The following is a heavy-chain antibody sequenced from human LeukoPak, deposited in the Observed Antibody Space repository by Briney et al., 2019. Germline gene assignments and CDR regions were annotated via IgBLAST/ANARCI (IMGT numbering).Heavy chain of an antibody. D-gene: IGHD6-13*01. CDR2: ISSPGSSI. Sequence: GGSLRLPCAASGLTFSDYYMSWIRQAPGKGLEWVSYISSPGSSIFYADSVKGRFTISRDNAKNSLYLQMNSLRAEDTAVYYSARRPYSSSWYYFDYWGQGTLVTVSS. J-gene: IGHJ4*02. CDR3: ARRPYSSSWYYFDY. CDR1: GLTFSDYY. V-gene: IGHV3-11*04.